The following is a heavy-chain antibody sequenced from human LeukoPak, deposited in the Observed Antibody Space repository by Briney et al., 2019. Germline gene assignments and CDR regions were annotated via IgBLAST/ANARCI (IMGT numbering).Heavy chain of an antibody. CDR3: ARDDGYSSSWYVLDH. Sequence: SVKVSCKASGGTFSSYGISWVRQAPGHRLEWMGRIIPILGTANNAQKLQGRVTITTDETTSTACMELSSLRSEDTAVYYCARDDGYSSSWYVLDHWGQGTLVTVSS. CDR1: GGTFSSYG. V-gene: IGHV1-69*11. J-gene: IGHJ4*02. D-gene: IGHD6-13*01. CDR2: IIPILGTA.